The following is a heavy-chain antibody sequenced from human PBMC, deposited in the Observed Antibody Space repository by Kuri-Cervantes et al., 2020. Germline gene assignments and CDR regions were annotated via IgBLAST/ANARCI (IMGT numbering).Heavy chain of an antibody. CDR3: ARDGVQLWLRGNWFDP. CDR2: IYTSGST. J-gene: IGHJ5*02. Sequence: SETLSLTSTVSGGSISSGSYYWSWIRQPAGKGLEWIGRIYTSGSTNYNPSLKSRVTISVDTSKNQFSLKLSSVTAADTAVYYCARDGVQLWLRGNWFDPWGQETLVTVSS. CDR1: GGSISSGSYY. D-gene: IGHD5-18*01. V-gene: IGHV4-61*02.